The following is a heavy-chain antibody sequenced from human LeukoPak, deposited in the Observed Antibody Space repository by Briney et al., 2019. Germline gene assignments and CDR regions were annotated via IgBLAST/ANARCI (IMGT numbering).Heavy chain of an antibody. J-gene: IGHJ6*03. CDR3: AKDGLTYYDILTTYLDTNHDYYSYMDV. CDR1: GFTFSSYS. V-gene: IGHV3-30*02. CDR2: IPYDGSNN. Sequence: PGGSLTLYCAASGFTFSSYSMHWVRQAPGQGLEWVAFIPYDGSNNYYEDPVRGRFTISRDNSKNTVYLHMNSLRAEDTAVYYCAKDGLTYYDILTTYLDTNHDYYSYMDVWGKGTTVTISS. D-gene: IGHD3-9*01.